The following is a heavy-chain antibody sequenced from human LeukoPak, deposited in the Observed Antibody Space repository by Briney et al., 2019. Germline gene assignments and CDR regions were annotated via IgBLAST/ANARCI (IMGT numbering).Heavy chain of an antibody. D-gene: IGHD2-2*01. CDR1: GFTFSTYP. CDR2: ISNDGSNK. CDR3: AKRGRGSPHCSSTSCYSHHYYYYYMDV. V-gene: IGHV3-30*04. J-gene: IGHJ6*03. Sequence: GGSLRLSCAASGFTFSTYPMHWVRQAPGKGLEWVAVISNDGSNKYYADSVKGRFTISRDNSKNTLYLQMNSLRAEDTAVYYCAKRGRGSPHCSSTSCYSHHYYYYYMDVWGKGTTVTISS.